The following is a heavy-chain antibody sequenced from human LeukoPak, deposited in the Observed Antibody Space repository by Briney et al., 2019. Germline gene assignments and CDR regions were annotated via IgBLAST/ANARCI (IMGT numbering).Heavy chain of an antibody. D-gene: IGHD1-14*01. J-gene: IGHJ4*02. CDR2: VFYSGST. V-gene: IGHV4-59*01. CDR1: GGSINGYY. CDR3: ARHRRTTYFFDY. Sequence: SETLSLTCTVSGGSINGYYWSWIRQPPGTGPEWIGYVFYSGSTNYNPSLKSRVTISVDTSKNQFSLKMSSVTAADAAVYYCARHRRTTYFFDYWGQGTLVTVSS.